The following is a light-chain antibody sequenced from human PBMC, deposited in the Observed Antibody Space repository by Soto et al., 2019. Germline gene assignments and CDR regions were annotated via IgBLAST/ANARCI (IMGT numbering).Light chain of an antibody. Sequence: QSVLTQPPSVSGAPGQRVTISCSGTSSSIGAGYEVHWYHQLPGTAPKLVVSGNGNRPSGVPDRLSASKSGTSASLAITGLQAEDEGHYYCQSYDSSLSGRYVFGTGTKVTVL. CDR3: QSYDSSLSGRYV. V-gene: IGLV1-40*01. CDR1: SSSIGAGYE. CDR2: GNG. J-gene: IGLJ1*01.